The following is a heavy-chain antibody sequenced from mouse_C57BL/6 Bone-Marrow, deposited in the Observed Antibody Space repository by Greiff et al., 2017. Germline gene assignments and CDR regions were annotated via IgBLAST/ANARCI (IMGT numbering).Heavy chain of an antibody. V-gene: IGHV1-55*01. D-gene: IGHD2-5*01. CDR1: GYTFTSYW. Sequence: QVQLQQPGAELVKPGASVKMSCKASGYTFTSYWITWVKQRPGQGLEWIGDSYPGSGSTNYNEKFKSKATLTVDTSYSPAYMQVSRLTSEDSAVYYCARPYYSNYWYFDVWGTGTTVTVSS. CDR2: SYPGSGST. CDR3: ARPYYSNYWYFDV. J-gene: IGHJ1*03.